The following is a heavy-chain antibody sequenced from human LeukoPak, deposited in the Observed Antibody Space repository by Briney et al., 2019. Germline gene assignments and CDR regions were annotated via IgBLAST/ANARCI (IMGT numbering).Heavy chain of an antibody. Sequence: GASVKVSCKASGYTFTSYGISWVRQAPGQGLEWMGWISAYNGNTNYAQKLQGRVTMTTDPSTSTAYMELRSLRSDDTAVYYCAQYYYDSSGYYYAWFDPWGQGTLVTVSS. V-gene: IGHV1-18*01. CDR2: ISAYNGNT. D-gene: IGHD3-22*01. CDR1: GYTFTSYG. CDR3: AQYYYDSSGYYYAWFDP. J-gene: IGHJ5*02.